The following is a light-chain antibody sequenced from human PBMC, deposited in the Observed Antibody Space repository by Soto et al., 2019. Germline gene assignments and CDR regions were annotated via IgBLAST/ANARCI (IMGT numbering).Light chain of an antibody. CDR3: QQYETYCT. CDR1: QSISTW. CDR2: KAS. J-gene: IGKJ2*02. V-gene: IGKV1-5*03. Sequence: DIQMTQSPSTLSATVGDRVTITCRASQSISTWLAWYQQKPGKAPKLLIYKASSVESGVPSRFSGSGSGTEFTLTISSLQPDDCATYYCQQYETYCTFGQGTKLEIK.